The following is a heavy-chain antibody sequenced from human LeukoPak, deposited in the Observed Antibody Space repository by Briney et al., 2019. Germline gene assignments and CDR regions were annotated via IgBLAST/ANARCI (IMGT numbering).Heavy chain of an antibody. CDR3: ARGDAFSGDH. V-gene: IGHV3-7*04. CDR1: GFSFTNFW. J-gene: IGHJ4*02. CDR2: IHPEGNEK. Sequence: PGGSLRLSXAVSGFSFTNFWMSWVRQAPGRGLEWVANIHPEGNEKYHVESVKGRFTISRDNTKNLLFLQMNGLRVEDTAVYYCARGDAFSGDHWGQGTLVTVS.